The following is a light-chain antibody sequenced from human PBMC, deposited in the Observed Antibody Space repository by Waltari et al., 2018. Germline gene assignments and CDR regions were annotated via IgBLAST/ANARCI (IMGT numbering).Light chain of an antibody. J-gene: IGLJ2*01. CDR1: IPSTYY. V-gene: IGLV3-19*01. CDR2: GKN. Sequence: SSDLTQDPAVSVALGQTVRITSQGDIPSTYYGNWCRQKPGQPPELVIYGKNNRPSGIPDRFSAASSGNTASLIITGAQAEDEADYYCSSRELSGHVVFGGGTRLTVL. CDR3: SSRELSGHVV.